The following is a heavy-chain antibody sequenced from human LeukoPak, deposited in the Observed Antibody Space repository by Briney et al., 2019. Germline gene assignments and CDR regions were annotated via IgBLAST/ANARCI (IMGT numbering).Heavy chain of an antibody. CDR3: ATKPTGDPTDC. Sequence: ASVKPSCKASGYTFTSYGISWVRQAPGQGLEGMGWISANNGNTNYAQKLQGRVTMTTDTSTSTAYMELRSLRSDDTAVYYCATKPTGDPTDCSGEGSLVSVS. CDR1: GYTFTSYG. D-gene: IGHD7-27*01. V-gene: IGHV1-18*01. CDR2: ISANNGNT. J-gene: IGHJ4*02.